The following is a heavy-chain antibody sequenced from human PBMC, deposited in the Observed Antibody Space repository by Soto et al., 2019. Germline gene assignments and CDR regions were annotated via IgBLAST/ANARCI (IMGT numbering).Heavy chain of an antibody. CDR2: IYYSGST. D-gene: IGHD3-9*01. V-gene: IGHV4-31*01. Sequence: SETLSLTCTVSGGSISSGGYYWSWIRQHPGKGLEWIGYIYYSGSTYYNPSLKNQVTISVDTSKNQISLKLSTVTAADTAVYYCARVPSFDRFDYWGQGTLATVSS. CDR1: GGSISSGGYY. J-gene: IGHJ4*02. CDR3: ARVPSFDRFDY.